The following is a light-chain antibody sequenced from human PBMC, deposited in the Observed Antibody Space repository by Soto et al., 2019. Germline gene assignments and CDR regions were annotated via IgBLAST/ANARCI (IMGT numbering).Light chain of an antibody. Sequence: QSVFTQPPSVSAAPGQKVPISCSGSSSNIGCLDVSWYQQLPGTAPKLLIYDNYQRPSAIPDPCSGSKSDTSATQGINVLQSWYEADYYFEPWDTGLRARIFGGRTK. CDR1: SSNIGCLD. V-gene: IGLV1-51*01. CDR3: EPWDTGLRARI. J-gene: IGLJ2*01. CDR2: DNY.